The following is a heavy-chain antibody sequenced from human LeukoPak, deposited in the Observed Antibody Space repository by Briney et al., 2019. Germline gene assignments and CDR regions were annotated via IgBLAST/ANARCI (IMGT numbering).Heavy chain of an antibody. V-gene: IGHV1-18*01. CDR3: ARVISGWSPKGAFDI. D-gene: IGHD6-19*01. Sequence: ASVKVSCKASGYTLTSYGISWVRQALGQGLEWMGWISAYNGNTNYAQKLQGRVTMTTDTSTSTAYMELRSLRSDDTAVYYCARVISGWSPKGAFDIWGQGTMVTVSS. J-gene: IGHJ3*02. CDR2: ISAYNGNT. CDR1: GYTLTSYG.